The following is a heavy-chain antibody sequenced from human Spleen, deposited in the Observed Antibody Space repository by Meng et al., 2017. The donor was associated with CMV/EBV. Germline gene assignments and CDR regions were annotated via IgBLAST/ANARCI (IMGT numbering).Heavy chain of an antibody. J-gene: IGHJ6*02. CDR2: ISAYNGNT. Sequence: ASVKVSCKASGFTFDSHGFTWVRQAPGQGLQWMGWISAYNGNTNYAQKLQGRVTMTTDTSTSTAYMELRSLRSDDTAVYYCAGSVPYYDFWSGSGYYGMDVWGQGTTVTVSS. CDR1: GFTFDSHG. V-gene: IGHV1-18*01. CDR3: AGSVPYYDFWSGSGYYGMDV. D-gene: IGHD3-3*01.